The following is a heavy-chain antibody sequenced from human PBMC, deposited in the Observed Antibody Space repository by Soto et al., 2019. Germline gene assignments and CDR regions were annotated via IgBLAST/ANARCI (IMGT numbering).Heavy chain of an antibody. CDR2: ISESGGST. CDR3: ANLVATGS. Sequence: EVQLLESGGGLVQPGGSLRLSCAASGFPFDDYGMTWVRQAPGKGLEWVSTISESGGSTYYADSVKGRFTISRDNSKNTQYLQMNSVTGEDTALYYCANLVATGSWGRGPLVTVSS. V-gene: IGHV3-23*01. J-gene: IGHJ5*02. D-gene: IGHD5-12*01. CDR1: GFPFDDYG.